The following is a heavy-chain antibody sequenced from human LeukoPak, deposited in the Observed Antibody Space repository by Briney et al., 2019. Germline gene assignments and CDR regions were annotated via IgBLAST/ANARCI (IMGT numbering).Heavy chain of an antibody. J-gene: IGHJ6*02. V-gene: IGHV3-21*01. D-gene: IGHD5-12*01. CDR2: ISSGSTNI. Sequence: GGSLRLSCAASGFTFSNYYMNWVRQAPRKGLEWVSSISSGSTNIYYADPVRGRFIISRDNAKKSLYLQMNSLRAEDTAMYYCARDKIVATISYFYGMDVWGQGTTVTVSS. CDR1: GFTFSNYY. CDR3: ARDKIVATISYFYGMDV.